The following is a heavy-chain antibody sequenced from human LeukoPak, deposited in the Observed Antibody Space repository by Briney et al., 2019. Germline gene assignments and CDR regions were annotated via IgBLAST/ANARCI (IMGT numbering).Heavy chain of an antibody. CDR1: GGSISSGGYY. J-gene: IGHJ4*02. CDR3: ARGGLVRIDY. Sequence: SETLSLTCTVSGGSISSGGYYWSWIRQHPGKGLEWIGYIHYSGSTNYNPSLKSRVTISVDTSKNQFSLKLSSVTAADTAVYYCARGGLVRIDYWGQGTLVTVSS. CDR2: IHYSGST. D-gene: IGHD6-6*01. V-gene: IGHV4-61*08.